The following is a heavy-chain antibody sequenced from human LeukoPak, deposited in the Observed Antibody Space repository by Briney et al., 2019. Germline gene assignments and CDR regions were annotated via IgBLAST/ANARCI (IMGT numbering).Heavy chain of an antibody. Sequence: SVKVSCKASGYTFTGYYMHWVRQAPGQGLEWMGWINPNSGGTNYAQKLQGRVTMTTDTSTSTAYMELRSLRSDDTAVYYCARTHNYYVWGSYRYKAAHFDYWGQGTLVTVSS. D-gene: IGHD3-16*02. J-gene: IGHJ4*02. CDR2: INPNSGGT. CDR1: GYTFTGYY. CDR3: ARTHNYYVWGSYRYKAAHFDY. V-gene: IGHV1-2*02.